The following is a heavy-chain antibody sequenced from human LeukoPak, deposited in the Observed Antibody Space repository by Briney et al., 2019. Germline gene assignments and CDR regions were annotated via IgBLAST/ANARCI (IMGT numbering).Heavy chain of an antibody. CDR3: ARTWFGEFSFD. J-gene: IGHJ4*02. CDR2: MNPNSGNT. Sequence: ASVTVSCKASGYTFTSYDINWVRQAPGQGREWMGWMNPNSGNTGYAQKFQGRVTMTRNTSISTAYMELSSLRAEDTAVYYCARTWFGEFSFDWGQGTLVTVSS. D-gene: IGHD3-10*01. V-gene: IGHV1-8*02. CDR1: GYTFTSYD.